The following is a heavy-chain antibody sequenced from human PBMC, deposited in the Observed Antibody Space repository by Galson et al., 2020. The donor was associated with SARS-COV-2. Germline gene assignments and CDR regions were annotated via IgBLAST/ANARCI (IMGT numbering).Heavy chain of an antibody. J-gene: IGHJ6*03. D-gene: IGHD2-15*01. CDR2: IIPIFGTA. Sequence: SVKVSCKASGGTFSSYAISWVRQAPGQGLEWMGGIIPIFGTANYAQKFQGRVTITADKSTSTAYMELSSLRSEDTAVYYCARTQVVVARVGYYYYYMDVWGKGTTVTVSS. CDR3: ARTQVVVARVGYYYYYMDV. V-gene: IGHV1-69*06. CDR1: GGTFSSYA.